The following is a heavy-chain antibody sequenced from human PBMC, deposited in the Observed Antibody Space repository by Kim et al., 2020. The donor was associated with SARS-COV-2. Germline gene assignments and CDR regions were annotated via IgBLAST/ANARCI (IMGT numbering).Heavy chain of an antibody. J-gene: IGHJ4*02. CDR2: INPSGGST. Sequence: ASVKVSCKASGYTFTSYYMHWVRQAPGQGLEWMGIINPSGGSTSYAQKFQGRVTMTRDTSTSTVYMELSSLRSEDTAVYYCARGGGGSSLDSGNGGLFDYWGQGTLVTVSS. CDR1: GYTFTSYY. V-gene: IGHV1-46*01. D-gene: IGHD1-26*01. CDR3: ARGGGGSSLDSGNGGLFDY.